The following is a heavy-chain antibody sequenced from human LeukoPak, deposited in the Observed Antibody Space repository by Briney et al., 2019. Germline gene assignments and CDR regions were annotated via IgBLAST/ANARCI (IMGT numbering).Heavy chain of an antibody. V-gene: IGHV3-21*01. CDR1: GFTFSSYS. D-gene: IGHD2-15*01. CDR3: ARDPYCSGGSCYVDAFDI. CDR2: ISSSSSYI. Sequence: GGSLRLSCEASGFTFSSYSMNWVRQAPGKGLEWVSSISSSSSYIYYADSVKGRFTISRDNAKNSLYLQMNSLRAEDTAVYYCARDPYCSGGSCYVDAFDIWGQGTMVTVSS. J-gene: IGHJ3*02.